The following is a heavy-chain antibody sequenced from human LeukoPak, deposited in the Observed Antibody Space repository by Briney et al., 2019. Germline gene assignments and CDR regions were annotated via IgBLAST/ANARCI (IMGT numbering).Heavy chain of an antibody. CDR2: IKSKTDGGTA. V-gene: IGHV3-15*01. Sequence: PGGSLRLSCTASGFAASGFTFRNAWMSWVRQTAGKGLERVGRIKSKTDGGTADYAAPVKGRFTFSKDDSKNILYLQMNSLKTEDTAVYYCITGYTGGEDYWGQGTLVTVSS. CDR1: GFTFRNAW. CDR3: ITGYTGGEDY. D-gene: IGHD3-10*01. J-gene: IGHJ4*02.